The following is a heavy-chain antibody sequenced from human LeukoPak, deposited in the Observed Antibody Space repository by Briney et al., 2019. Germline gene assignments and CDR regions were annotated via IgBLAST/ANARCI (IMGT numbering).Heavy chain of an antibody. CDR2: ISYDGSNK. CDR3: AKAGARYSHSSGLYAFDV. D-gene: IGHD3-22*01. J-gene: IGHJ3*01. V-gene: IGHV3-30*18. CDR1: GFTFSSYG. Sequence: QPGGSLRLSCAASGFTFSSYGMHWVRQAPGKGLEWVAVISYDGSNKYYADSVKGRFTISRDNSKNTLYLQMNSLRAEDTAVYYCAKAGARYSHSSGLYAFDVWGQGTMVTVSS.